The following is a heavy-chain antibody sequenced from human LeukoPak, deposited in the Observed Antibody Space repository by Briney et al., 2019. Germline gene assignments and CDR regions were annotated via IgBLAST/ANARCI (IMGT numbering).Heavy chain of an antibody. V-gene: IGHV3-7*01. J-gene: IGHJ6*03. Sequence: GGSLRLCCAASGFTFSSYWMSWVRQAPGKGLEWVANIKQDGSEKYYVDSVKGRFTISRDNAKNSLYLQMNSLRAEDTAVYYCARIQYSSSWYGNYYYYYMDVWGKGTMVTVSS. D-gene: IGHD6-13*01. CDR1: GFTFSSYW. CDR2: IKQDGSEK. CDR3: ARIQYSSSWYGNYYYYYMDV.